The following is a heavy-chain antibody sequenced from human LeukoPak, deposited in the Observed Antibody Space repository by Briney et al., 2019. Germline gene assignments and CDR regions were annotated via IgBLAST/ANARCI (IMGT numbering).Heavy chain of an antibody. V-gene: IGHV3-23*01. J-gene: IGHJ4*02. CDR2: ISGSGGST. D-gene: IGHD3-22*01. CDR3: AKDRARGYYDSSGYEYLDY. CDR1: GFTFSSYA. Sequence: GGSPRLSCAASGFTFSSYAMSWVRQAPGKGLEWVSAISGSGGSTYYADSVKGRFTISRDNSKNTLYLQMNSLRAEDTAVYYCAKDRARGYYDSSGYEYLDYWGQGTLVTVSS.